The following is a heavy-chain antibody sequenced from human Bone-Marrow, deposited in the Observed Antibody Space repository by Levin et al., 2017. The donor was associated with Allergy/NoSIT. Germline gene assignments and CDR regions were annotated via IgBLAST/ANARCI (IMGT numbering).Heavy chain of an antibody. CDR3: ARDQLTYHYEKMGFQKQERNDDL. J-gene: IGHJ2*01. CDR2: IWHDGSKQ. Sequence: SCEGSGFTFSNFGMHWVRQPTGKGLEWVALIWHDGSKQYYGDSVKGRLTISRDNSKNTLYLQMSRLKAEDTALYFWARDQLTYHYEKMGFQKQERNDDLWGRGTLVTVSP. CDR1: GFTFSNFG. V-gene: IGHV3-33*01. D-gene: IGHD1-1*01.